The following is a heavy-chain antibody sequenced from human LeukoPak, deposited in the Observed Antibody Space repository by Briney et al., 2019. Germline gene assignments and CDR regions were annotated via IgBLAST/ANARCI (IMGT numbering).Heavy chain of an antibody. J-gene: IGHJ4*02. V-gene: IGHV3-48*01. CDR2: ISSSSSTI. Sequence: GGSLRLSCAASGFTFSSYSMNWVRQAPGKGLEWVSYISSSSSTIYYADSVKGRFTISRDNAKNSLYLQMNSLRAEDTAVYYCARLLWFGEIDCWGQGTLVTVSP. CDR3: ARLLWFGEIDC. D-gene: IGHD3-10*01. CDR1: GFTFSSYS.